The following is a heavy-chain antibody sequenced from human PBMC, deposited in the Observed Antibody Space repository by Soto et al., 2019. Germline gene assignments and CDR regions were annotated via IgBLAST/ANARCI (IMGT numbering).Heavy chain of an antibody. CDR3: ARPRDDYSNYGAAFDI. V-gene: IGHV4-39*01. CDR1: GGSISSSSYY. D-gene: IGHD4-4*01. CDR2: IYYSGST. J-gene: IGHJ3*02. Sequence: SETLSLTCTVSGGSISSSSYYWGWIRQPPGKGLEWIGSIYYSGSTYYNPSLKSPVTISVDTSKNQFSLKLSSVTAADTAVYYCARPRDDYSNYGAAFDIWGQGTMVTVSS.